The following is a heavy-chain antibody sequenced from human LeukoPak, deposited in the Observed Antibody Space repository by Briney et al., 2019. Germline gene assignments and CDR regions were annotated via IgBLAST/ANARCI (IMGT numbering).Heavy chain of an antibody. J-gene: IGHJ6*02. CDR2: INHSGST. CDR1: GGSFSGYY. Sequence: SETLSLTCAVYGGSFSGYYWSWIRQPPGKGLEWIGEINHSGSTNYNPSLKSRVTISVDTSKNQFSLKLSSVTAADTAVYYCARTPLYCSSTSCYGPKYGMDVWGQGTTVTVSS. V-gene: IGHV4-34*01. D-gene: IGHD2-2*01. CDR3: ARTPLYCSSTSCYGPKYGMDV.